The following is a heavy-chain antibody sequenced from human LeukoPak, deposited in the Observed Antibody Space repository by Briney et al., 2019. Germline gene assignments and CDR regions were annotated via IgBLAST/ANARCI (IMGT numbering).Heavy chain of an antibody. CDR2: MNPNSGNT. V-gene: IGHV1-8*03. D-gene: IGHD2-15*01. CDR3: ARGPKRSGKYCSGGSCYHYYYYMDV. CDR1: GYTFTSYD. J-gene: IGHJ6*03. Sequence: ASVKVSCKSSGYTFTSYDINWVRQATGQGLEWMGWMNPNSGNTGYAQKFQGRVTITRNTSISTAYMELSSLRSEDTAVYYCARGPKRSGKYCSGGSCYHYYYYMDVWGKGTTVTVSS.